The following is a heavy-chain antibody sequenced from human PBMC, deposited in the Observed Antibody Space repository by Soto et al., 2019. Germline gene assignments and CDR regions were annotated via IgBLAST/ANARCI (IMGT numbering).Heavy chain of an antibody. CDR1: GFTFSSYS. CDR3: ARDLGILTGYYPPGY. V-gene: IGHV3-21*01. Sequence: EVQLVESGGGLVKPGGSLRLSCAASGFTFSSYSMNWVRQAPGKGLEWVSSISSSSSYIYYADSVKGRFTISRDNAKKSLYLQMSSLRAEDTAVYYCARDLGILTGYYPPGYWGQGTLVTVSS. J-gene: IGHJ4*02. D-gene: IGHD3-9*01. CDR2: ISSSSSYI.